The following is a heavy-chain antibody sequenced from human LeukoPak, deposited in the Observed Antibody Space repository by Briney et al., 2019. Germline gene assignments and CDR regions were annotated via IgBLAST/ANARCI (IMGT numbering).Heavy chain of an antibody. CDR2: ITWNGGTT. Sequence: GGSLRLSCAASGFTFDDYTMYWIRQSPGKGLEWVSLITWNGGTTNYADFVKGRFTISRDNSENSLYIQMDSLTTEDTALYYCAKGVEVGATAFDHWGQGTLVTVTS. J-gene: IGHJ4*02. D-gene: IGHD1-26*01. CDR3: AKGVEVGATAFDH. CDR1: GFTFDDYT. V-gene: IGHV3-43*01.